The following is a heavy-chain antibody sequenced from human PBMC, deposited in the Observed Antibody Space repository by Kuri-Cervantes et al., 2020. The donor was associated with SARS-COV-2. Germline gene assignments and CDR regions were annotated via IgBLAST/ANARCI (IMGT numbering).Heavy chain of an antibody. CDR2: SSGYNGNT. V-gene: IGHV1-18*04. CDR3: ARNRRTGGYSFGFDL. D-gene: IGHD5-18*01. J-gene: IGHJ4*02. CDR1: GYTFTNYG. Sequence: ASVKVSCKASGYTFTNYGISWVRQAPGQGLEWMGWSSGYNGNTNYAQKVQGRVTMTADISTSTAYMELRRLRFDDTAVFYCARNRRTGGYSFGFDLWGQGTLVTVSS.